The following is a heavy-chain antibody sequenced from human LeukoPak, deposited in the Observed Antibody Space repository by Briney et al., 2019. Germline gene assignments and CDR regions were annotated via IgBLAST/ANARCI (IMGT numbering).Heavy chain of an antibody. Sequence: PGGSLRLSCAASGFTFSSYAMHWVRQAPGKGLEWVAVISYDGSNKYYADSVKGRFTISRDNSKNTLYLQMNSLRAEDTAVYYCARDLGDGYNWAPDYWGQGTLVTVSS. CDR2: ISYDGSNK. CDR3: ARDLGDGYNWAPDY. J-gene: IGHJ4*02. CDR1: GFTFSSYA. V-gene: IGHV3-30*01. D-gene: IGHD5-24*01.